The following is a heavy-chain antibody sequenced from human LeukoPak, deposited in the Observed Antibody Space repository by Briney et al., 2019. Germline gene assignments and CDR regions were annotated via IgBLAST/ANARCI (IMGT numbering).Heavy chain of an antibody. CDR3: ARDAQLWVYYYYMDV. J-gene: IGHJ6*03. Sequence: GGSLRLSCAASGLTFSSYAMHWVRQAPGKGLEWVAVISYDGSNKYYADSVKGRFTISRDNSKNTLYLQMNSLRAEDTAVYYCARDAQLWVYYYYMDVWGKGTTVTVSS. CDR1: GLTFSSYA. V-gene: IGHV3-30*04. D-gene: IGHD5-18*01. CDR2: ISYDGSNK.